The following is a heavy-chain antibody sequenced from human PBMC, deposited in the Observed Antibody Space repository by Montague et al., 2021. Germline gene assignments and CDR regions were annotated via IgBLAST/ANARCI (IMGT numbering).Heavy chain of an antibody. Sequence: SETLSLTCTVSGGSISSSPFYWGWIRQSPGKGLEWIGSNYYRGNTYYNPSLKSQVPLSIDTSKNQFSLKLNSVTAADTAVYYCARAGPRAYGGDSHDYWGQGALATVSS. CDR2: NYYRGNT. CDR3: ARAGPRAYGGDSHDY. D-gene: IGHD3-10*01. J-gene: IGHJ4*02. V-gene: IGHV4-39*01. CDR1: GGSISSSPFY.